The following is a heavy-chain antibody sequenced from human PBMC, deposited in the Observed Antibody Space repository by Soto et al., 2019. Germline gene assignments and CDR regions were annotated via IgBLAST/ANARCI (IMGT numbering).Heavy chain of an antibody. CDR1: GFTFSSYG. Sequence: EGSLRLSCAASGFTFSSYGMHWVRQAPGKGREWVAVIWYDGSNKYYAYSLKGRFTISRDNSKNTLYLQMNSLRAEDTAVYYCASEPSYCSGGSSINYYYYYGMDIWGQGTTLTVSS. D-gene: IGHD2-15*01. CDR3: ASEPSYCSGGSSINYYYYYGMDI. CDR2: IWYDGSNK. V-gene: IGHV3-33*01. J-gene: IGHJ6*02.